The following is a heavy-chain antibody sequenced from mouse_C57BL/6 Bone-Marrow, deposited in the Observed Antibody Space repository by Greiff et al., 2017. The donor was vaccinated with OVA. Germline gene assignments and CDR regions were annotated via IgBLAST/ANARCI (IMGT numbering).Heavy chain of an antibody. J-gene: IGHJ3*01. CDR1: GFNIKDYY. CDR3: ALGYCSLVCLFAY. Sequence: VQLKESGAELVKPGASVKLSCTASGFNIKDYYMHWVKQRTEQGLEWIGRIDPEDGETKYASKFQGKATITADKSSTTAYLQLSYLTSEDTAVYYCALGYCSLVCLFAYWGQGTLVTVSA. V-gene: IGHV14-2*01. CDR2: IDPEDGET. D-gene: IGHD2-3*01.